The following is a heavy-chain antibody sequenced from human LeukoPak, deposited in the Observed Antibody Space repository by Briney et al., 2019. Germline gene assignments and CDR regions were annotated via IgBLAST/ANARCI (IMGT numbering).Heavy chain of an antibody. D-gene: IGHD3-10*01. Sequence: GGSLRLSCAASGFTFSSYWMAWVRQAPGKGLEWVANISQDGCEMFFVDSMNGRLTISRDNAKNSLYLHINSLRSEDTAVYYCARLGPGMNFFYFDYWGQGTLVTVSS. CDR1: GFTFSSYW. J-gene: IGHJ4*02. V-gene: IGHV3-7*01. CDR2: ISQDGCEM. CDR3: ARLGPGMNFFYFDY.